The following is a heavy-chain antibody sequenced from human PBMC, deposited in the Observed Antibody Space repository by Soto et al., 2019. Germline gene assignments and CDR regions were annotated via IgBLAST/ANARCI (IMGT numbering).Heavy chain of an antibody. V-gene: IGHV3-11*01. Sequence: PGGSLRLSCAASGFIFSDYYMNWIRQAPGKGLEWVSFIDSSSSTFYYLNTVKGRLTISRDNAKNSLYLQMNSLRAEDTALFYCAWLYYDFLTGYYLPNFDYWGQGTLVTVSS. CDR2: IDSSSSTF. J-gene: IGHJ4*02. CDR1: GFIFSDYY. D-gene: IGHD3-9*01. CDR3: AWLYYDFLTGYYLPNFDY.